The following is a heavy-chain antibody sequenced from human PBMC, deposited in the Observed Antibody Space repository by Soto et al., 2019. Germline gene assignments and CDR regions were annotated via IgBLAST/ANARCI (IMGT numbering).Heavy chain of an antibody. D-gene: IGHD4-17*01. V-gene: IGHV3-23*01. CDR2: VSARGDTT. CDR3: GKDPNGDYVDGSDF. J-gene: IGHJ3*01. CDR1: GFTFGRFA. Sequence: EVQLLESGGGIVQPGGTLRLSCAASGFTFGRFAMSWVRQAPGKGLEWVSGVSARGDTTYYADAVRGRFSIYRDNSKNTLSLQMNSLRVEDTAVYYCGKDPNGDYVDGSDFWGQGTMVNVSS.